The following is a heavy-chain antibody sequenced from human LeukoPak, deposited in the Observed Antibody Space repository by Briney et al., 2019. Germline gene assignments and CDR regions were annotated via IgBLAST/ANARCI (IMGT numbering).Heavy chain of an antibody. V-gene: IGHV3-53*01. J-gene: IGHJ4*02. Sequence: PGGSLRLSCAASGFTVSSNYMSWVRQAPGKGLEGVSVIYSGGSTYYADSVKGRFTISRDNAKNSLYLQMNSLRAEDTALYYCARGPRDGYNLPSVYWGQGTLVTVSS. CDR1: GFTVSSNY. CDR3: ARGPRDGYNLPSVY. CDR2: IYSGGST. D-gene: IGHD5-24*01.